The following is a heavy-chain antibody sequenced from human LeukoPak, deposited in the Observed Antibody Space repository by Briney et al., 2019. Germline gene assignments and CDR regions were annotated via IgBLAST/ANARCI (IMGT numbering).Heavy chain of an antibody. CDR2: IIPILGIA. J-gene: IGHJ4*02. Sequence: GASVKVSYKASGGTFSSYAISWVRQAPGQGLEWMGRIIPILGIANYAQKFQGRVTITADKSTSTAYMELSRLRSDDTAVYYCAWDRTSHYYFDYWGQGTLVTVSS. D-gene: IGHD1-26*01. CDR1: GGTFSSYA. CDR3: AWDRTSHYYFDY. V-gene: IGHV1-69*04.